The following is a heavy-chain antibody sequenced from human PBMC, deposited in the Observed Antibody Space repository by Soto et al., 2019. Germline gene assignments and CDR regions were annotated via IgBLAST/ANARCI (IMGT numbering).Heavy chain of an antibody. J-gene: IGHJ4*02. V-gene: IGHV4-39*01. CDR1: GGSISSSSYY. D-gene: IGHD6-13*01. Sequence: QLQLQESGPGLVKPSETLSLTCTVSGGSISSSSYYWGWIRQPPGKGLEWIGSIYYSGSTYYNPSLKSRVTISVDTSKNQFSLKLSSVTAADTAVYYCARILSYSSSLNFDYWGQGNLVTVSS. CDR2: IYYSGST. CDR3: ARILSYSSSLNFDY.